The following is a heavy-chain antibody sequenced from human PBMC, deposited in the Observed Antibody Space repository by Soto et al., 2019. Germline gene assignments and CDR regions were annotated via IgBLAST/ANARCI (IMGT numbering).Heavy chain of an antibody. CDR1: GYTFTGYY. CDR3: AREFSRRYSYAKNWRAP. Sequence: APVKVSCKASGYTFTGYYMPWVRQPPGPGLGWMGWINSTTGGTNYAQKFSGRVTMTRDTFISTAYRELSRLRSDDTAVYYCAREFSRRYSYAKNWRAPWGEGTVVTVSS. CDR2: INSTTGGT. D-gene: IGHD5-18*01. V-gene: IGHV1-2*02. J-gene: IGHJ5*02.